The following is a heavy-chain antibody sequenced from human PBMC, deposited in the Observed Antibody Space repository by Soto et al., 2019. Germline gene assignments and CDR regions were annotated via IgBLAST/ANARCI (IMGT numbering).Heavy chain of an antibody. CDR1: GFTFSSYA. D-gene: IGHD3-22*01. J-gene: IGHJ3*02. Sequence: GGSLRLSCAASGFTFSSYAMHWVRQAPGKGLEWVAVISYDGSNKYYADSVKGRFTISRDNSKNTLYLQMNSLRAEDTAVYYCARDLRITMIVNAFDIWGQGTMVTVSS. CDR2: ISYDGSNK. V-gene: IGHV3-30*04. CDR3: ARDLRITMIVNAFDI.